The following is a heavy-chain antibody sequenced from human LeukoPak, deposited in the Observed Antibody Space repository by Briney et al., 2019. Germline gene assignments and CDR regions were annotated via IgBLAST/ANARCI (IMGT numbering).Heavy chain of an antibody. CDR2: IRQDGSEK. Sequence: PGGSLRLSCAASGFTFSSYAMSWVRQAPGKGLEWVANIRQDGSEKYYVDSVKGRFTISRDNAESSLYLQMNSLRAEDTAVYYCARLISSSSNWFDPWGQGTLVTVSS. D-gene: IGHD6-6*01. CDR1: GFTFSSYA. J-gene: IGHJ5*02. V-gene: IGHV3-7*01. CDR3: ARLISSSSNWFDP.